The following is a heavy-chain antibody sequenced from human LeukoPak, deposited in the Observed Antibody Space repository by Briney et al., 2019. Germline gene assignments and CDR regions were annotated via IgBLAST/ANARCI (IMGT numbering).Heavy chain of an antibody. Sequence: PGGSLRLSCAASGFTFSSYSMNWVRQAPGKGLEWVSYISSSSSTIYYADSVKGRFTISRDNAKNSLYLQMNSLRAEDTAVYYCARDQLDYGDGAHWFDPWGQGTLVTVSS. CDR1: GFTFSSYS. D-gene: IGHD4-17*01. CDR3: ARDQLDYGDGAHWFDP. J-gene: IGHJ5*02. CDR2: ISSSSSTI. V-gene: IGHV3-48*04.